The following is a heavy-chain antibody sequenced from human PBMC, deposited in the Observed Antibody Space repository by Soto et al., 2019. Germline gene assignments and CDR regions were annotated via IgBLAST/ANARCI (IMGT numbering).Heavy chain of an antibody. CDR2: FDPEDGET. CDR3: ATVGPNITMVRGVIGGDAFDI. CDR1: GYTLTELS. V-gene: IGHV1-24*01. Sequence: ASVKVSCKVSGYTLTELSMHWVRQAPGKGLEWMGGFDPEDGETIYAQKFQGRVTMTEDTSTDTAYMELSSLRSEDTAVYYCATVGPNITMVRGVIGGDAFDIWGQGTMVIVSS. D-gene: IGHD3-10*01. J-gene: IGHJ3*02.